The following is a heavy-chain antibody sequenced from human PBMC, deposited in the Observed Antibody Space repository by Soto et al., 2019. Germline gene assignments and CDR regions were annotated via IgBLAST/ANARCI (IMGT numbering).Heavy chain of an antibody. CDR1: GYTFTSYA. CDR2: INAANGNT. J-gene: IGHJ6*02. CDR3: AKDFDYSYGARDV. Sequence: QVQLVQSGAEMKKPGASVKVSCKASGYTFTSYAIHWVGQAPGQTLEWMGWINAANGNTKYSEKFQARITITRDISASTTYMAVSRLVSEDTAVDYCAKDFDYSYGARDVWGLGTAVTVSS. V-gene: IGHV1-3*01. D-gene: IGHD3-9*01.